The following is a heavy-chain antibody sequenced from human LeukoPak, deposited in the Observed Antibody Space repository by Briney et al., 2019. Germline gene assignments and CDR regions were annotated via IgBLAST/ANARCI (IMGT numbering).Heavy chain of an antibody. J-gene: IGHJ3*02. CDR1: GGSLSRYY. CDR3: ASFPTPPIDGVDAFDI. V-gene: IGHV4-59*01. Sequence: SETLALTCTVSGGSLSRYYGSWIPQPPGKGLEGIGDNYYSGSTNYNPSLKSRVTISVDTSKNQFSLKLTSVTAADTAVSSCASFPTPPIDGVDAFDIWGQGTMVTVSS. CDR2: NYYSGST. D-gene: IGHD2-15*01.